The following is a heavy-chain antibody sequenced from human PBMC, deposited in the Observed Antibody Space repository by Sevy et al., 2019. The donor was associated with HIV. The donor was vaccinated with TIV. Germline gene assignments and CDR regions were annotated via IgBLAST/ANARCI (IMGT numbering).Heavy chain of an antibody. V-gene: IGHV3-74*01. J-gene: IGHJ5*02. Sequence: GGSLRLSCAASGFTFSSYWMHWVRQAPGKGLVWVSRINSDGSSTSCADSVKGRFTISRDNAKNTLYLQMNSLRAEDTAVYYYARASLVLRYFDWLPTSNWFDPWGQGTLVTVSS. D-gene: IGHD3-9*01. CDR1: GFTFSSYW. CDR2: INSDGSST. CDR3: ARASLVLRYFDWLPTSNWFDP.